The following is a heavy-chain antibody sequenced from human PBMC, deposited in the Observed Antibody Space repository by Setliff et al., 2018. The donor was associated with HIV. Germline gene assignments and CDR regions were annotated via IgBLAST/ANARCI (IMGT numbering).Heavy chain of an antibody. V-gene: IGHV3-7*03. CDR3: ARVMEDCINGNCYVFDY. CDR1: EFTFSGHW. D-gene: IGHD2-15*01. J-gene: IGHJ4*02. Sequence: GGSLRLSCAASEFTFSGHWMSWVRQAPGKGLEWVANIKQDGSEKNYVDFVKGRFTISRDNAKNSLYLQMNSLRAEDTAVYYCARVMEDCINGNCYVFDYWGQGTLVTVSS. CDR2: IKQDGSEK.